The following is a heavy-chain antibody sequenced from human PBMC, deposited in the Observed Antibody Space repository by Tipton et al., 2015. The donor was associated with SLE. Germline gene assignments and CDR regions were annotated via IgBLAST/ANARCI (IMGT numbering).Heavy chain of an antibody. J-gene: IGHJ5*02. Sequence: QSGAEVKKPGASVKVSCKASGYTFTSYGISWVRQAPGQGLEWMGWLSAYHGNTNYAQKLQGRVTMTTDTSTSSAYMELRSLRSAATAVYCCAVGVRYQLLGWSVPWGQGTLVAVSS. V-gene: IGHV1-18*01. CDR3: AVGVRYQLLGWSVP. CDR2: LSAYHGNT. CDR1: GYTFTSYG. D-gene: IGHD2-2*01.